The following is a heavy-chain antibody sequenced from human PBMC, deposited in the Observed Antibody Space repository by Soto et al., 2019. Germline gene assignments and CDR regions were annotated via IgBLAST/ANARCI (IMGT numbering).Heavy chain of an antibody. CDR3: ARSIVVVTALDY. CDR2: INAGNGNT. Sequence: GASVKLSCEACGDSFTSYAMPLVRQAPGQRLEWMGWINAGNGNTKYSQKFQGRVTITRDTSASTAYMELSSLRSEDTAVYYCARSIVVVTALDYWGQGTLVTVSS. D-gene: IGHD2-21*02. V-gene: IGHV1-3*01. J-gene: IGHJ4*02. CDR1: GDSFTSYA.